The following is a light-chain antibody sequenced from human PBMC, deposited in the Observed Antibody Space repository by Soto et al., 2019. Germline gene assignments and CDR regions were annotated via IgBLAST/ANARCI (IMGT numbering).Light chain of an antibody. Sequence: ETVMTQSPGTLSVSLGERATLSCRASQSVSIHLAWYQQKPGQAPRLLIYDTSTRATGIPARFSGSGSGTEFTLTISSLQSEDFAVYYCQQRNYWQVTFGQGTRLEIK. CDR1: QSVSIH. J-gene: IGKJ5*01. CDR2: DTS. V-gene: IGKV3-15*01. CDR3: QQRNYWQVT.